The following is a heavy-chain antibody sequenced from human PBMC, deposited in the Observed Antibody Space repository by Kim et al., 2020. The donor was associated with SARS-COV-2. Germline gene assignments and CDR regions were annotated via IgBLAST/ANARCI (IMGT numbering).Heavy chain of an antibody. CDR2: IYYSGST. CDR1: GGSISSYY. J-gene: IGHJ4*02. CDR3: ARIPYGGNSGGYYFDY. V-gene: IGHV4-59*01. D-gene: IGHD4-17*01. Sequence: SETLSLTCTVSGGSISSYYWSWIRQPPGKGLEWIGYIYYSGSTNYNPSLKSRVTISVDTSKNQFSLKLSSVTAADTAVYYCARIPYGGNSGGYYFDYWGQGTLVTVSS.